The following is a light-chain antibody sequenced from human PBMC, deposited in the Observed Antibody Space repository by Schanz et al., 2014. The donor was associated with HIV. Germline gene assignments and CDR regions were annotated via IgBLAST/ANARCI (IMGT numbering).Light chain of an antibody. J-gene: IGKJ2*01. CDR1: QDITSH. V-gene: IGKV1-9*01. CDR3: QQYDSYPYS. CDR2: AAS. Sequence: DIQMTQSPSSLSASVGDRVTITCRASQDITSHLAWYQQKPGKPPNLLIYAASTVRSGVPSRFSGSGSGTDFTLTITSLQPDDFATYYCQQYDSYPYSFGQGTKLEIK.